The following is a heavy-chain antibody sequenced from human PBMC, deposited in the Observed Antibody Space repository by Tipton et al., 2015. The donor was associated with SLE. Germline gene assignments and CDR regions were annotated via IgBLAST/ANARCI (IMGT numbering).Heavy chain of an antibody. Sequence: TLSLTCAVSGYSISSGYYWGWIRQPPGKGPEWIGSIYGSGSSYYNPALRSRVTISVDTSKNQFPLKLSSVTAADTAVYFCARDPPSSYYYGMDVWGRGATVTVSS. CDR1: GYSISSGYY. V-gene: IGHV4-38-2*02. CDR2: IYGSGSS. D-gene: IGHD3-10*01. J-gene: IGHJ6*02. CDR3: ARDPPSSYYYGMDV.